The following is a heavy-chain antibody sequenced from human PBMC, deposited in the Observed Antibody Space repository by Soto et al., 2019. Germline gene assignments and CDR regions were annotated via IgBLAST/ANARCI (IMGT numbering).Heavy chain of an antibody. Sequence: PSETLSLTCTVSGDSITSNSYFWAWVRQAPGKGLEWVSSISSTGALMYYADSVKGRFTISRDDADNSLYLQMNSLRVEDTAVYYCARDRLARGIPVAGRIDYWGQGALVTVSS. CDR1: GDSITSNSYF. J-gene: IGHJ4*02. D-gene: IGHD6-19*01. CDR2: ISSTGALM. V-gene: IGHV3-21*01. CDR3: ARDRLARGIPVAGRIDY.